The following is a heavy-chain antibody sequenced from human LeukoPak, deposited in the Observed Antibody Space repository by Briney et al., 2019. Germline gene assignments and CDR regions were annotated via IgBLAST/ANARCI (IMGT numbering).Heavy chain of an antibody. J-gene: IGHJ4*02. Sequence: GGSLRPSCAASGFTFSSYWMTWIRQAPGKGLEWVANINQDGRDKSYVDSVRGRFTISRDNARNSLYLQMNSLRAEDTAMYYCAGGAGYWGQGTLVTVSS. CDR1: GFTFSSYW. CDR3: AGGAGY. CDR2: INQDGRDK. V-gene: IGHV3-7*01.